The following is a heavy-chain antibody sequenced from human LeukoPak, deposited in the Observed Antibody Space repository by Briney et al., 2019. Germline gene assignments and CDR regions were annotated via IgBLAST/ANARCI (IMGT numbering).Heavy chain of an antibody. Sequence: GGSLRLSCEGSAFIFSGHWMNWVRQTPGKGLEWVASIKEDGSERQYVDSVKGRFTISRDNAKNSLYLQMSNLRAEDTAVYFCARGGGLDVWGQGATVTVSS. J-gene: IGHJ6*02. CDR3: ARGGGLDV. V-gene: IGHV3-7*03. CDR1: AFIFSGHW. D-gene: IGHD3-16*01. CDR2: IKEDGSER.